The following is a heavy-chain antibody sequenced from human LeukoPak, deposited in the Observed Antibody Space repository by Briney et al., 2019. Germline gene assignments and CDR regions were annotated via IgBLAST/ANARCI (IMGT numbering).Heavy chain of an antibody. D-gene: IGHD5-18*01. CDR2: ISYDGSNK. CDR1: GFTFSSYG. Sequence: GRSLRLSCAASGFTFSSYGMHWVRQAPGKGLEWVAVISYDGSNKYYADSVKGRFTISRDNSKNTLYLQMSSLRAEDTAVYYCVKADGVTPEWGQGTLVTVSS. CDR3: VKADGVTPE. J-gene: IGHJ4*02. V-gene: IGHV3-30*18.